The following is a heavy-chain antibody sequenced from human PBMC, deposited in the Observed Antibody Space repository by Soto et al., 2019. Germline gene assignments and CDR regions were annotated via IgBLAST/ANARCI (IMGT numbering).Heavy chain of an antibody. CDR1: GFTFSSYA. V-gene: IGHV3-23*01. D-gene: IGHD6-13*01. CDR2: ISGSGGST. J-gene: IGHJ6*02. CDR3: AKAQGSSWSLDYYYGMDV. Sequence: EVQLLESGGGLVQPGGSLRLSCAASGFTFSSYAMSWVLQAPGKGLEWVSAISGSGGSTYYADSVKGRFTISRDNSKNTLYLQMNSRRAEDTAVYYCAKAQGSSWSLDYYYGMDVWGQGTTVTVSS.